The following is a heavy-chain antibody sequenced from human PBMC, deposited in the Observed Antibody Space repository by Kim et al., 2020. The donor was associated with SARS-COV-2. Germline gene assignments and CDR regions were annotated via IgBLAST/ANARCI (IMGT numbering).Heavy chain of an antibody. D-gene: IGHD1-26*01. CDR3: AKSFSGSYFGYDY. CDR2: ISYDGSNK. J-gene: IGHJ4*02. CDR1: GFTFNTYG. V-gene: IGHV3-30*18. Sequence: GGSLRLSCAASGFTFNTYGMHWVRQAPGKGLEWVAVISYDGSNKYYADSVEGRFTISRDNSKNTLYLQMNSLRIEDTAVYYCAKSFSGSYFGYDYWGQGTLVTVSS.